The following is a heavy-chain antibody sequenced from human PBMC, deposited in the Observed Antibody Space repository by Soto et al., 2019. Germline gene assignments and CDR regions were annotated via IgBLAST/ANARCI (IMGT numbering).Heavy chain of an antibody. CDR3: AREPSYYYGSGSFDY. V-gene: IGHV4-30-4*01. CDR2: IYYSGST. CDR1: GGSISSGDYY. J-gene: IGHJ4*02. D-gene: IGHD3-10*01. Sequence: QVQLQESGPGLVKPSQTLSLTCTVSGGSISSGDYYWSWIRQPPGKGLEWIGYIYYSGSTYYNPSLKSRVTISVDTSKNQFSLQLSSVTAADTAVYYCAREPSYYYGSGSFDYWGQGTLVTVSS.